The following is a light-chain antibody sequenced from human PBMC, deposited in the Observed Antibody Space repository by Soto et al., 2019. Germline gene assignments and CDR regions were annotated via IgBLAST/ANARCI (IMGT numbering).Light chain of an antibody. V-gene: IGLV1-44*01. CDR1: SSNIGSNT. CDR2: SNN. Sequence: QSVLTQPPSASGTPGQRVTISCSGSSSNIGSNTVNWYKQLPGTAPKLLIYSNNQRPSGVPDRFSVSKSGTSASLAISGLQSEDEAYYYCAAWDDILNGVVFGGGTKLTVL. J-gene: IGLJ2*01. CDR3: AAWDDILNGVV.